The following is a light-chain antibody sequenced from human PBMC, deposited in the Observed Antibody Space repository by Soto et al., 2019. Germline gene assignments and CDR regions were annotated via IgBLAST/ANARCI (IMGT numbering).Light chain of an antibody. J-gene: IGKJ5*01. CDR3: QQYNSYPIT. CDR2: KAS. CDR1: QSISSW. V-gene: IGKV1-5*03. Sequence: IQMTQSPYTLSASVGDRVTITCRASQSISSWLAWYQQKPGKAPKLLIYKASSLESGVPSRFSGSGSGTEFTLTISSLQPDDFATYYCQQYNSYPITFGQGTRLEI.